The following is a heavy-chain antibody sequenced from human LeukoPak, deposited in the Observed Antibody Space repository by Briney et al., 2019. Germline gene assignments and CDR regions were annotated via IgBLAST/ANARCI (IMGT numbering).Heavy chain of an antibody. V-gene: IGHV5-51*01. J-gene: IGHJ3*02. CDR3: ARICVYSVGAFDI. CDR1: GYSFTSFW. D-gene: IGHD5/OR15-5a*01. Sequence: GESLKISCKGSGYSFTSFWIGWVRQMPGKGLEWMGIIYPGDSDTRYSPSFQGQVTISADKSISTAYLQWSSLKASDTAMYYCARICVYSVGAFDIWGQGTMVTVSS. CDR2: IYPGDSDT.